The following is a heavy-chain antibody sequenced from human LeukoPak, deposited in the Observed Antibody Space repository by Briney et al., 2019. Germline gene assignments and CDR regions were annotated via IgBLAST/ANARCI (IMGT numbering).Heavy chain of an antibody. CDR3: ARRPIARGFGVDNWFDP. CDR1: GASVSNYY. D-gene: IGHD3-3*01. J-gene: IGHJ5*02. V-gene: IGHV4-59*02. CDR2: IYYSGST. Sequence: SETLSLTCTVSGASVSNYYWNWIRAPPGKGLEWIGCIYYSGSTNYNPPLMSRVTISVDTSKNQFSLKLSSLTAADTAVYFCARRPIARGFGVDNWFDPWGQGTLVTVSS.